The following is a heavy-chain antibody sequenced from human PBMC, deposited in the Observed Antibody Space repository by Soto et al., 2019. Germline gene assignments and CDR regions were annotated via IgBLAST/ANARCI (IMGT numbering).Heavy chain of an antibody. J-gene: IGHJ5*02. D-gene: IGHD2-8*02. CDR1: GYNFSDYY. CDR2: VSPKSGGT. CDR3: AREISGGGIANWFEP. Sequence: ASVKVSCKASGYNFSDYYIHWVRQAPGQGLEWLGWVSPKSGGTNYAQKFKGRVTMTRDTSSNTVYMDLSLLKSDDTAVFYCAREISGGGIANWFEPWEQVPLITPSS. V-gene: IGHV1-2*02.